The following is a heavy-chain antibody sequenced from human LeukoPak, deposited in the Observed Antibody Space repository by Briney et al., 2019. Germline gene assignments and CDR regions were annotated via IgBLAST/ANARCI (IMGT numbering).Heavy chain of an antibody. CDR2: IYYSGST. CDR3: ARTTEGGYTYDYFYYYYMDV. D-gene: IGHD5-18*01. V-gene: IGHV4-30-4*07. CDR1: GGSISSGGFS. Sequence: SETLSLTCAVSGGSISSGGFSWSWIRQPPGKGLEWIGYIYYSGSTYYNPSLESRVTISVDTSKNQFSLKLSSVTAADTAVYYCARTTEGGYTYDYFYYYYMDVWGKGTTVTISS. J-gene: IGHJ6*03.